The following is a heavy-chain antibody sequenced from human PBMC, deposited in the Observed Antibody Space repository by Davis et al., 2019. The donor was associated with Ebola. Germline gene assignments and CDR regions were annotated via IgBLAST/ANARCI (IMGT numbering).Heavy chain of an antibody. CDR3: AKAYSADIVVVPAAISLTRYYGMDV. CDR1: GFTFSSYS. D-gene: IGHD2-2*01. CDR2: ISSSSSYI. J-gene: IGHJ6*02. Sequence: GGSLRLSCAASGFTFSSYSMNWVRQAPGKGLEWVSSISSSSSYIYYADSVKGRFTISRDNAKNSLYLQMNSLRAEDTAVYYCAKAYSADIVVVPAAISLTRYYGMDVWGQGTTVTVSS. V-gene: IGHV3-21*04.